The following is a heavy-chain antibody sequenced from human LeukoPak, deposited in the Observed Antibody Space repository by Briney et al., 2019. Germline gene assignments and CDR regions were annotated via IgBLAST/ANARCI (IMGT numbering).Heavy chain of an antibody. J-gene: IGHJ6*02. CDR2: IYYSGNT. V-gene: IGHV4-39*01. CDR3: ARHVATNYYYNYYGLDV. CDR1: GGSISSGGYY. Sequence: PSETLSLTCTVSGGSISSGGYYWGWVRQSPGKGLEWIGAIYYSGNTYYSPSLKSRVTISADTSKNQFSLNLSAVTAADAATYYCARHVATNYYYNYYGLDVWGQGTTVTVSS.